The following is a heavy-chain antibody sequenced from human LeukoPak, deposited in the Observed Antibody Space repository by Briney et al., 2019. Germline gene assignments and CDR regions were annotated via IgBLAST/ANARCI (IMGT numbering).Heavy chain of an antibody. Sequence: PGGSLRLSCAASGFTFSSYAMSWVRQAPGKGLEWVSAISGSGGSTYYADSVKGRFTISRDNSKNTLYLQMNSLRAEDTAVYYCARVWAGVRGVPNFDYWGQGALVTVSS. CDR1: GFTFSSYA. CDR2: ISGSGGST. D-gene: IGHD3-10*01. J-gene: IGHJ4*02. V-gene: IGHV3-23*01. CDR3: ARVWAGVRGVPNFDY.